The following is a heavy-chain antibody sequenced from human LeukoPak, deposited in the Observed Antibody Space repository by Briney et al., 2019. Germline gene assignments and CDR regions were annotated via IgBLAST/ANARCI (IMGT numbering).Heavy chain of an antibody. J-gene: IGHJ4*02. V-gene: IGHV3-21*01. CDR3: ARDYDVGGSSWYNYFDY. CDR2: ISSSSSYI. D-gene: IGHD6-13*01. Sequence: GGSLRLSCAASGFTFSSDSMNWVRQAPGKGLEGVSSISSSSSYIYYADSVKGRFTISRDNAKNSLYLQMNSLRAEDTAVYYCARDYDVGGSSWYNYFDYWGQGTLVTVSS. CDR1: GFTFSSDS.